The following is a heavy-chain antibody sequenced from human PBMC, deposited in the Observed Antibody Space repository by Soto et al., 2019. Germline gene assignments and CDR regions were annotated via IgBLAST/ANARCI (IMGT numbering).Heavy chain of an antibody. CDR1: GGSITHGGFS. Sequence: SETLSLTCTVSGGSITHGGFSWSWIRQSPGKGLEWIGYIGHLENTYFHPTFKSRLTMSIDRSKNXXXXXXXXXXXXDRAVYYCARGGGNDPFDSWGHGVLVXVSS. J-gene: IGHJ4*01. D-gene: IGHD5-12*01. CDR3: ARGGGNDPFDS. CDR2: IGHLENT. V-gene: IGHV4-30-2*06.